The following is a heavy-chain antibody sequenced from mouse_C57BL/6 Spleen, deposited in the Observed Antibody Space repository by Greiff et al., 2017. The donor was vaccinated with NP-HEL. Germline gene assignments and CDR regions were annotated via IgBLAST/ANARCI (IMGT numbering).Heavy chain of an antibody. V-gene: IGHV1-7*01. CDR3: ARFITTVVAQFDY. CDR1: GYTFTSYW. Sequence: VKLVESGAELAKPGASVKLSCKASGYTFTSYWMHWVKQRPGQGLEWIGYINPSSGYTKYNQKFKDKATLTADKSSSTAYMQLSSLTYEDSAVYYCARFITTVVAQFDYWGQGTTLTVSS. D-gene: IGHD1-1*01. CDR2: INPSSGYT. J-gene: IGHJ2*01.